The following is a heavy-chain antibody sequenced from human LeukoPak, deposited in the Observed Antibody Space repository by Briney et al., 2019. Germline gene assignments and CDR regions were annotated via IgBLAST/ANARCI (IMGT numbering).Heavy chain of an antibody. J-gene: IGHJ5*02. CDR2: ISYDGRNK. D-gene: IGHD6-19*01. CDR3: ARGSIAEAKGGRFDP. V-gene: IGHV3-30*04. CDR1: RFTFSSYA. Sequence: GGSLRLSCAASRFTFSSYAMHWLRQAPGKGLEGVAVISYDGRNKYYADSVKGRFTISRDNSKNTLYLQMNSLRAEDTAVYYCARGSIAEAKGGRFDPWGQGTLVTVSS.